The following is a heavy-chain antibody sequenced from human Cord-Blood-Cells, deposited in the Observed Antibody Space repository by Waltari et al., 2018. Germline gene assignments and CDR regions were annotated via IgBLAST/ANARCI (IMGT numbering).Heavy chain of an antibody. D-gene: IGHD5-12*01. J-gene: IGHJ5*02. CDR3: ARVQSMVASLFDP. CDR1: GGTFSSYA. V-gene: IGHV1-69*09. Sequence: QVQLVQSGAEVKKPGSSVKVSCKASGGTFSSYAISWVRQAPGHGLEWMGRIIPILGIANYAQKFQGRVTITADKSTSTAYMELSSLRSEDTAVYYCARVQSMVASLFDPWGQGTLVTVSS. CDR2: IIPILGIA.